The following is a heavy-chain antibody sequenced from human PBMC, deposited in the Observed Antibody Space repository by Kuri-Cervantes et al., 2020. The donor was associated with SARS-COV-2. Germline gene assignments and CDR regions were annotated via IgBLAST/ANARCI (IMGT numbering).Heavy chain of an antibody. Sequence: GESLKISCAASGFTFSIYAMSWVRQAPGKGLEWVAGISGSGAFTYYTDSLRGRFTISRDHSKNTVILQMTSLRAEDTAVYYCAKDWSGTSGAGSPVFDYWGQGTLVTVSS. J-gene: IGHJ4*02. D-gene: IGHD3-10*01. CDR3: AKDWSGTSGAGSPVFDY. CDR1: GFTFSIYA. CDR2: ISGSGAFT. V-gene: IGHV3-23*01.